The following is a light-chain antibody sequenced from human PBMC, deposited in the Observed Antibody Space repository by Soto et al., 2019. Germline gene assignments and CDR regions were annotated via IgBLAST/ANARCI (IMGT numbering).Light chain of an antibody. V-gene: IGKV3-15*01. CDR1: QSVSID. J-gene: IGKJ1*01. Sequence: EILMTPSPAFVSVSPCERVTLSSRASQSVSIDLAWYQQRPGQAPRLLIRGASTRATGVSPTFSGSGSGTEFTLTISSLQSEDFAVYYCQQYNKWPLTFGQGTKVDIK. CDR2: GAS. CDR3: QQYNKWPLT.